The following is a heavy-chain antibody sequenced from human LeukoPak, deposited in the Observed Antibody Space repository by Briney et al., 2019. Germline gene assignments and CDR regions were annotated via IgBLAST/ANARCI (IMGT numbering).Heavy chain of an antibody. D-gene: IGHD1-26*01. CDR2: ISSSGTTI. CDR3: ASSSGTYHFDY. Sequence: GGSLRLSCAASGLTFSSYEINWVRQAPGKGLEWVSYISSSGTTIYYADSVKGRFTISRDNAKNSLFLQVNSLRAEDTSVYYCASSSGTYHFDYWGQGILVTVSS. CDR1: GLTFSSYE. J-gene: IGHJ4*02. V-gene: IGHV3-48*03.